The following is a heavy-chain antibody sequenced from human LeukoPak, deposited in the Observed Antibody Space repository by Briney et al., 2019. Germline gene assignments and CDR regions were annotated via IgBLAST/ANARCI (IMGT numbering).Heavy chain of an antibody. CDR2: ISAYNGNT. CDR3: ARETQLRYFDWLSENAFDI. J-gene: IGHJ3*02. Sequence: PEASVKVSCKASGYTFTSYGISWVRQAPGQGLEWMGWISAYNGNTNYAQKLQGRVTMTTDTSTSTAYMELRSLRSDDTAVYYCARETQLRYFDWLSENAFDIWGQGTMVTVSS. V-gene: IGHV1-18*01. CDR1: GYTFTSYG. D-gene: IGHD3-9*01.